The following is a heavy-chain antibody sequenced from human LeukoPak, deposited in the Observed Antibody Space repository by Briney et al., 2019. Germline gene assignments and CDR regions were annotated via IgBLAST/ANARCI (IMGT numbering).Heavy chain of an antibody. J-gene: IGHJ5*02. Sequence: QPGGSLRLSCAASGFTFSGYAMSWVRQAPGKGLEWVSAISGSGGSTYYADSVKGRFTISRDNSKNTLYLQMNSLRAEDTAVYYCAKVKAYYYGSGSYPVDPWGQGTLVTASS. CDR2: ISGSGGST. D-gene: IGHD3-10*01. CDR3: AKVKAYYYGSGSYPVDP. CDR1: GFTFSGYA. V-gene: IGHV3-23*01.